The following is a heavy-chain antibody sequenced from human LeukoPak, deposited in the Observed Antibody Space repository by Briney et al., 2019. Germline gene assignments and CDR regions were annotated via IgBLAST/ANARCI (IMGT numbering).Heavy chain of an antibody. Sequence: GGSLRLSCAASGFTFDDYAMHWVRQVPGKGLEWVSGISWNSGSIGYADSVKGRFTISRDNAKNSLYLQMNSLRAEDTAFYYCAKDTYSSSWYYFDYWGQGNLVTVSS. J-gene: IGHJ4*02. CDR1: GFTFDDYA. V-gene: IGHV3-9*01. D-gene: IGHD6-13*01. CDR2: ISWNSGSI. CDR3: AKDTYSSSWYYFDY.